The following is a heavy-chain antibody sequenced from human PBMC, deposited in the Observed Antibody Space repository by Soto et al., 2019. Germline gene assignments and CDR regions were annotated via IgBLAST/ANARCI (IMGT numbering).Heavy chain of an antibody. D-gene: IGHD2-15*01. J-gene: IGHJ4*02. V-gene: IGHV3-9*01. CDR1: GFTFENYA. CDR2: LSWNGGSV. Sequence: EVKLVESGGGLVQPGRSLRLSCAASGFTFENYAMHWVRQAPGTVLEWVSSLSWNGGSVGYADSVKGRFTISRDNAKNSLYLQMNGLRAEDTAFYYCAKAATSLVVANIPFEYWGQGTLVTVTS. CDR3: AKAATSLVVANIPFEY.